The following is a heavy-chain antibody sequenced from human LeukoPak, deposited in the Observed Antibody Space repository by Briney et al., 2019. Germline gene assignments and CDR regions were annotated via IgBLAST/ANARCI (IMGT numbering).Heavy chain of an antibody. CDR1: GFTFTGYY. CDR3: ATEIHSGSYYGRNPLDY. J-gene: IGHJ4*02. D-gene: IGHD1-26*01. CDR2: INPNINGT. V-gene: IGHV1-2*02. Sequence: ASVKVSCKASGFTFTGYYIHWVRQAPGQGLEWMGWINPNINGTNYAQKFQGRVTMTRDTSISTAYMELSRLRSDDTAVYYCATEIHSGSYYGRNPLDYWGQGTLVTVSS.